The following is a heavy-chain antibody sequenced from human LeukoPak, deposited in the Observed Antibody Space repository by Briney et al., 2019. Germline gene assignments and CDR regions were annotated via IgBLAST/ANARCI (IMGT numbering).Heavy chain of an antibody. Sequence: ASVKVSCKASGYTFTSYYMYWVRQAPGQGLEWMGIINPSGGSTSYAQKSQGRVTMTRDTSTSTVYMELSSLRSEDTAVYYCARDRVPHLEWGDDDAFDIWGQGTMVPVSS. CDR1: GYTFTSYY. V-gene: IGHV1-46*01. D-gene: IGHD3-3*01. CDR3: ARDRVPHLEWGDDDAFDI. CDR2: INPSGGST. J-gene: IGHJ3*02.